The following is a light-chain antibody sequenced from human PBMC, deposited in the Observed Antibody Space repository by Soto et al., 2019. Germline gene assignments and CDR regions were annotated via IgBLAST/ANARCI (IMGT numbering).Light chain of an antibody. CDR1: QGISSF. Sequence: IPLTQSPSSLSASIGDRVTITCRASQGISSFLAWYQQKPGKAPKLLIYASSTLQSGIPSRLSGSGSGTDFTLTINSMQPEDFATYYCQQLNIDSYPITFGQATRLEIK. CDR3: QQLNIDSYPIT. CDR2: ASS. J-gene: IGKJ5*01. V-gene: IGKV1-9*01.